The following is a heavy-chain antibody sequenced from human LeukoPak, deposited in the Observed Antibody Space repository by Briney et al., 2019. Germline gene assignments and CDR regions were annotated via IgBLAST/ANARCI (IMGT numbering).Heavy chain of an antibody. CDR3: ARDVRRRGASNYFDC. V-gene: IGHV4-30-4*01. CDR2: IYYSGRT. D-gene: IGHD2-2*01. Sequence: SQTLSLTCTVSGGSISSGDYYWSWNRQPPGKGLEWIGYIYYSGRTYYNPSLKSRLAISLDTSKNQFSLNLTSVTAADTAVYYCARDVRRRGASNYFDCWGQGTLVTVSS. J-gene: IGHJ4*02. CDR1: GGSISSGDYY.